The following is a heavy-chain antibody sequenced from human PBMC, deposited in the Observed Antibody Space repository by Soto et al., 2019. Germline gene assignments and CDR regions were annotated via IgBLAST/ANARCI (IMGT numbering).Heavy chain of an antibody. CDR3: ARTWRPYYYYGMDV. J-gene: IGHJ6*02. CDR1: GFTFSSYA. Sequence: QVQLVESGGGVVQPGRSLRLSCAASGFTFSSYAMHWVRQAPGKGLEWVAVLSYDGSNKYYADSVKGRFTISRDNSKNTLYLQMNSLRAEDTAVYYCARTWRPYYYYGMDVWGQGTTVTVSS. CDR2: LSYDGSNK. D-gene: IGHD3-3*01. V-gene: IGHV3-30-3*01.